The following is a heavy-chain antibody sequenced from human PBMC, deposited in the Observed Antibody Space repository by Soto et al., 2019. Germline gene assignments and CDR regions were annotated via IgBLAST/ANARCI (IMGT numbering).Heavy chain of an antibody. CDR2: IIPILGIA. Sequence: SVKVSCKASGGTFSSYTISWVRQAPGQGLEWMGRIIPILGIANYAQKFQGRVTITADKSTSTAYMELSSLRSEDTAVYYCAISYSSSWYFVWGQGTLVTVSS. CDR1: GGTFSSYT. D-gene: IGHD6-13*01. CDR3: AISYSSSWYFV. J-gene: IGHJ4*02. V-gene: IGHV1-69*02.